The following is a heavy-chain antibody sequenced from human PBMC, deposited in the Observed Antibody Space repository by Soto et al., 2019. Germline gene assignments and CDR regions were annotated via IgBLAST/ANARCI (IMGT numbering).Heavy chain of an antibody. D-gene: IGHD1-26*01. CDR2: IYYSGST. J-gene: IGHJ3*02. CDR3: ARSCGSCHVADAFDI. Sequence: QVQLQESGPGLVKPSETLSLTCTVSGGSISSYYWSWIRQPPGKGLEWIGYIYYSGSTNYNPSLKRRVPISVHTSKNQFSLKLSSVTAADTAVYYCARSCGSCHVADAFDIWGQGTMVTVSS. CDR1: GGSISSYY. V-gene: IGHV4-59*08.